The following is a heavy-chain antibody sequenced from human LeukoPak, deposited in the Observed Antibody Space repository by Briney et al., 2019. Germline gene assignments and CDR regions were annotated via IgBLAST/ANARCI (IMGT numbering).Heavy chain of an antibody. D-gene: IGHD6-19*01. CDR1: GFTFSSYA. CDR3: AKVNSSGWYPNYWYFDL. V-gene: IGHV3-30-3*01. CDR2: ISYDGSNK. Sequence: GGSLRLSCAASGFTFSSYAMHWVRQAPGKGLEWVAVISYDGSNKYYADSVKGRFTISRDNSKNTLYLQMNSLRAEDTAVYYCAKVNSSGWYPNYWYFDLWGRGTLVTVSS. J-gene: IGHJ2*01.